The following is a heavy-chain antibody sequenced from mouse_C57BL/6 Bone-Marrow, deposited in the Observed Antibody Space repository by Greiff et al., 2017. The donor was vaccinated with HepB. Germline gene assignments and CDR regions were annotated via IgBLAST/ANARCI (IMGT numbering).Heavy chain of an antibody. CDR3: TTEVTLAMDY. Sequence: VQLQQSGAELVRPGASVKLSCTASGFNIKDDYMHWVKQRPEQGLEWIGWIDPENGDTEYASKFQGKATITADTSSNTAYLQLSSLTSEDTAVYYCTTEVTLAMDYWGQGTSVTVSS. CDR2: IDPENGDT. CDR1: GFNIKDDY. J-gene: IGHJ4*01. V-gene: IGHV14-4*01. D-gene: IGHD2-2*01.